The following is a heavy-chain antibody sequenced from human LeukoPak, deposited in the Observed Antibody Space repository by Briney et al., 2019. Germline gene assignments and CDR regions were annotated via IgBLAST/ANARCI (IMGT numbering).Heavy chain of an antibody. CDR2: ISYDGSNK. J-gene: IGHJ6*02. CDR1: GFTFSSYA. CDR3: ARDADIVVPHGMDV. V-gene: IGHV3-30-3*01. Sequence: PGRSLRLSCAASGFTFSSYAMHWVRQAPGKGLEWVAVISYDGSNKYYADSVKGRFTISRDNSKNTLYLQMNSLRAEDTAMYYCARDADIVVPHGMDVWGQGTTVTVSS. D-gene: IGHD2-15*01.